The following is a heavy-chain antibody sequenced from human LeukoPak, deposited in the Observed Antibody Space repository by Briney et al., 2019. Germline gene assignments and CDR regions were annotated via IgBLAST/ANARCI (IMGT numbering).Heavy chain of an antibody. CDR1: GYTFTSYG. D-gene: IGHD2-2*01. Sequence: ASVKVSCKASGYTFTSYGISWVRQAPGQGLEWMGCISAYNGNTNYAQKLQGRVTMTTDTSTSTAYMELRSLRSDDTAVYYCARDRPRRGYCSSTSCSDAFDIWGQGTMVTVST. CDR3: ARDRPRRGYCSSTSCSDAFDI. J-gene: IGHJ3*02. CDR2: ISAYNGNT. V-gene: IGHV1-18*01.